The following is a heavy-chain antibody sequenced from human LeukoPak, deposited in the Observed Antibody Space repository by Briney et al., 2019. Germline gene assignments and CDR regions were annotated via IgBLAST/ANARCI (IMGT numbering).Heavy chain of an antibody. V-gene: IGHV3-48*03. CDR2: ISSSGTTI. D-gene: IGHD1-26*01. CDR3: ARDLSGSYVNY. Sequence: PGGSLRLSCAASGFTFSTYEMNWVRQAPGKGLEWVSYISSSGTTIYYADSVKGRFTISRDSAKKSLYLQMNSLRAEDTAVYYCARDLSGSYVNYWGQGTLVTVSS. J-gene: IGHJ4*02. CDR1: GFTFSTYE.